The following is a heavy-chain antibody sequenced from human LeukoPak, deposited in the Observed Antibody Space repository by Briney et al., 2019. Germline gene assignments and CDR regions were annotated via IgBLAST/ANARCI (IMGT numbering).Heavy chain of an antibody. V-gene: IGHV4-59*01. CDR3: ARRYGSGSSGTFDY. CDR1: GGSISRYY. CDR2: IYYSGST. D-gene: IGHD3-10*01. Sequence: SETLSLTCTVSGGSISRYYWSWIRQPPGKGLEWIAYIYYSGSTNYNPSLKRRVTISVDTSKNQFSLKLSSVPDADTAVYYCARRYGSGSSGTFDYWGQGPLVTVSS. J-gene: IGHJ4*02.